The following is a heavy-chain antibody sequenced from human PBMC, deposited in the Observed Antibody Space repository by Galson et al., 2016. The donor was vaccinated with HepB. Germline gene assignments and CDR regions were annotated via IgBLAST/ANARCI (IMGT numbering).Heavy chain of an antibody. CDR3: ARAGTIGDGMDV. D-gene: IGHD3-10*01. CDR1: GYPFTTYA. CDR2: TDLKSGFT. V-gene: IGHV1-8*01. J-gene: IGHJ6*02. Sequence: SVKVSCKASGYPFTTYAINWVRQAPGQGLEWLGWTDLKSGFTANAQKFHGRVTITSDTSVSTAYMELSGLRTEDTAVYYCARAGTIGDGMDVWGQGTTVTVSS.